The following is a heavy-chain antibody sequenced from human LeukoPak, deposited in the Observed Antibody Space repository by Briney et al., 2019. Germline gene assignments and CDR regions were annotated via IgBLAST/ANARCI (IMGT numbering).Heavy chain of an antibody. CDR3: SRGSYDYWRKAFFDY. CDR1: GFTFSSYA. D-gene: IGHD5-12*01. J-gene: IGHJ4*02. V-gene: IGHV3-49*03. CDR2: IRSKAYVGTT. Sequence: SLRLSCAASGFTFSSYAMSWFRQAPGKGLEWVGFIRSKAYVGTTEYAASVKGRFTISRDDSNSIAYLQMSSLKTEDTAMYYCSRGSYDYWRKAFFDYWGQGTLVTVSS.